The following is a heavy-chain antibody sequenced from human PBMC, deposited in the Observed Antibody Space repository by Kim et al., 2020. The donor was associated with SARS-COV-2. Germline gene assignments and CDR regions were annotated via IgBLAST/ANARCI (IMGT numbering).Heavy chain of an antibody. Sequence: RPSLKSRLTITKDTSKNQVVLTMTNMDPVDTARYYCAHSGRGGSGRRFDYWGQGTLVTVSS. CDR3: AHSGRGGSGRRFDY. V-gene: IGHV2-5*01. J-gene: IGHJ4*02. D-gene: IGHD2-15*01.